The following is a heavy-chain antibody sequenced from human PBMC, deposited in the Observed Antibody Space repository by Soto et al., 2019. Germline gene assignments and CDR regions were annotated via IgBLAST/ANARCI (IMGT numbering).Heavy chain of an antibody. V-gene: IGHV1-18*01. CDR1: GYTFTSYG. Sequence: QVQLVQSGAEVKKPGASVKVSCKASGYTFTSYGISWVRQAPGQGLEWMGWISAYNGNTNYAQKLQGRVTMTTDTSTSTAYMELRSLRSDDTAEYYCAREVVVVAATVEYDAFVIWGQGTMVIVSS. CDR3: AREVVVVAATVEYDAFVI. CDR2: ISAYNGNT. D-gene: IGHD2-15*01. J-gene: IGHJ3*02.